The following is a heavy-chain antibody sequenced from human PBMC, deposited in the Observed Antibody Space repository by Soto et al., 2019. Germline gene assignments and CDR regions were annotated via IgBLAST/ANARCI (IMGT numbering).Heavy chain of an antibody. CDR2: LYYSGST. D-gene: IGHD2-2*01. Sequence: QVQLQESGPGLVKPSQTLSLTCTVSGGSISSGGYYWTWIRQHPGKGLEWIGYLYYSGSTYYNPSLKSRVTISVDTSKNQFSLELSSVTAADTAVYYCAIGSTSLGMDVWGQGTTVTVSS. V-gene: IGHV4-31*03. J-gene: IGHJ6*02. CDR3: AIGSTSLGMDV. CDR1: GGSISSGGYY.